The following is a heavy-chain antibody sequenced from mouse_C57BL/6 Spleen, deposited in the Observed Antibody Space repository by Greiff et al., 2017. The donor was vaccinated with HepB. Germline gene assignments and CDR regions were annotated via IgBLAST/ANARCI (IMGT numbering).Heavy chain of an antibody. CDR2: IRLKSDNYAT. V-gene: IGHV6-3*01. CDR3: TGFNWEDYAMDY. D-gene: IGHD4-1*02. CDR1: GFTFSNYW. Sequence: EVKVEESGGGLVQPGGSMKLSCVASGFTFSNYWMNWVRQSPEKGLEWVAQIRLKSDNYATHYAESVKGRFTISRDDSKSSVYLQMNNLRAEDTGIYYCTGFNWEDYAMDYWGQGTSVTVSS. J-gene: IGHJ4*01.